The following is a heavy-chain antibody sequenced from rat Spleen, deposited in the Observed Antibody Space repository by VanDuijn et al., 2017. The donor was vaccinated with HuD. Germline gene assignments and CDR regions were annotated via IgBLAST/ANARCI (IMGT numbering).Heavy chain of an antibody. J-gene: IGHJ4*01. Sequence: EVQLQESGPGLVKPSQSLSLTCSVTGYSITSNYWGWIRKFPGNKMEWIGHISYSGSTKYHPSLKSRIAITRDTSKNQFYLELNSVTLEDTATYSCARGGSSYVMDAWGQGASVTVSS. V-gene: IGHV3-1*01. CDR3: ARGGSSYVMDA. CDR1: GYSITSNY. CDR2: ISYSGST. D-gene: IGHD5-1*01.